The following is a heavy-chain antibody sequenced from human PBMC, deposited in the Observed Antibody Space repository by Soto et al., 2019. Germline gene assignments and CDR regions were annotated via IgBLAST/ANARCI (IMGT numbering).Heavy chain of an antibody. D-gene: IGHD2-15*01. V-gene: IGHV4-31*03. J-gene: IGHJ6*02. CDR3: ARGSWQDYYYDMDV. Sequence: SETLSLTCTVSGGSISSGGYYWSWIRQHPGKGLEWIGYIYYSGSTYYNPSLKSRVTISVDTSKNQFSLKLSSVTAADTAVYYCARGSWQDYYYDMDVWGQGTTVTSP. CDR1: GGSISSGGYY. CDR2: IYYSGST.